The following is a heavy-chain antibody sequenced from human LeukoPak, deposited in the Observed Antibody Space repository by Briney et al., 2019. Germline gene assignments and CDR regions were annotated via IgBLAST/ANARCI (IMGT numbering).Heavy chain of an antibody. V-gene: IGHV4-31*03. Sequence: SETLSLTCTVSGGSISRGGHYWSWIRQHPGKGLEWIGCIYDSRFTYYSPSLESRVSISVDSSKNQLSLKLNSVSAADTAVYYCAGGLDSSKMGYWGQGTLVTVSS. CDR1: GGSISRGGHY. J-gene: IGHJ4*02. CDR2: IYDSRFT. CDR3: AGGLDSSKMGY. D-gene: IGHD6-13*01.